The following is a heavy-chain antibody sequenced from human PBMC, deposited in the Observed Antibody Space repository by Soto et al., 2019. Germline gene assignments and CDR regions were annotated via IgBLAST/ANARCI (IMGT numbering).Heavy chain of an antibody. CDR2: ISGSGGST. CDR1: GFTFSSYA. D-gene: IGHD3-22*01. V-gene: IGHV3-23*01. Sequence: GGSLRLSCAASGFTFSSYAMSWVRQAPGKGLEWVSAISGSGGSTYYADSVKGRFTISRDNSKNTLYLQMNSLRAEDTAVYYCAKDKNVYSSGYYDEYFDYWGQGTLVTVSS. J-gene: IGHJ4*02. CDR3: AKDKNVYSSGYYDEYFDY.